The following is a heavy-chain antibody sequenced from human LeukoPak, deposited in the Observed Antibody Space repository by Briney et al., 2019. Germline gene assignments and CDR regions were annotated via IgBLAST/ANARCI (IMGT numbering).Heavy chain of an antibody. CDR1: GFTFSSYA. CDR3: AKRGTGGYYFDY. J-gene: IGHJ4*02. CDR2: ISYDGNSK. D-gene: IGHD3-10*01. Sequence: GGSLRLSCAASGFTFSSYALHWVRQAPGKGLEWVAVISYDGNSKYYADSVKGRFTISRDNSKNTLYLQMNSLRAEDTAVYYCAKRGTGGYYFDYWGRGTLVTVSS. V-gene: IGHV3-30-3*02.